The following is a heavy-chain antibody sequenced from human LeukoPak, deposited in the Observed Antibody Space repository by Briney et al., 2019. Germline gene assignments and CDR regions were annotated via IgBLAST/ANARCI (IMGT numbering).Heavy chain of an antibody. V-gene: IGHV3-11*04. Sequence: GGSLRLSCAASGFTFSDYYMSWIRQAPGKGLEWVSYISSSGSTIYYADSVKGRFTISRDNAKSTLYLQIGSLRADDTAVYYCTRMSREAPGLPDLWGQGTLVTVSS. CDR1: GFTFSDYY. CDR2: ISSSGSTI. CDR3: TRMSREAPGLPDL. D-gene: IGHD5-24*01. J-gene: IGHJ5*02.